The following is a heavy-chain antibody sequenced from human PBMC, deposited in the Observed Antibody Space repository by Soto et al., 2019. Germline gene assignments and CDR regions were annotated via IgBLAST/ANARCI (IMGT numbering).Heavy chain of an antibody. Sequence: QVHLVESGGGVVQPGRSLRLSCAAGYSFVYGMHWVRQAPGKGLEWVSFISYDGSNKYYADSVKGRFTVSIDNSRNTVFLGMDRLRIEDTAVYYCAKAGGKVSTPFDPWGQGTLVTVSP. V-gene: IGHV3-30*18. CDR3: AKAGGKVSTPFDP. D-gene: IGHD2-8*01. CDR1: GYSFVYG. CDR2: ISYDGSNK. J-gene: IGHJ5*02.